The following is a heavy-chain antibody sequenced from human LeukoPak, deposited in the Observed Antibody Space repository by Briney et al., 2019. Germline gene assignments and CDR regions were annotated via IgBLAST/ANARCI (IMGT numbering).Heavy chain of an antibody. CDR3: ARVSCSSTSCSHAFDI. J-gene: IGHJ3*02. V-gene: IGHV1-46*03. CDR1: GYTFTSYY. D-gene: IGHD2-2*01. Sequence: ASVKVSCKASGYTFTSYYMHWVRQAPGQGLEWMGIINPSGGSTSYAQKFQGRVTMTRDTSTSTVYMELSGLRSEDTAVYYCARVSCSSTSCSHAFDIWGQGTMVTVSS. CDR2: INPSGGST.